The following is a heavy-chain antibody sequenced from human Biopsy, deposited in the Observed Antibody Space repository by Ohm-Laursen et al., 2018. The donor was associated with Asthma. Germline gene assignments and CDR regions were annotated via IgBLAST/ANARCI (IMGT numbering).Heavy chain of an antibody. CDR2: ISWNRGSI. V-gene: IGHV3-9*01. CDR1: GFTFDDYA. CDR3: ARGGLGCCSSPSCYQDYYYGIDV. D-gene: IGHD2-2*01. Sequence: SLRLSCAASGFTFDDYAMHWVRQAPGKGLEWVAGISWNRGSIGYADSVKGRFTISRDNSKNTLYLQMNSLRAEGTAVYYCARGGLGCCSSPSCYQDYYYGIDVWGQGTTVTVSS. J-gene: IGHJ6*02.